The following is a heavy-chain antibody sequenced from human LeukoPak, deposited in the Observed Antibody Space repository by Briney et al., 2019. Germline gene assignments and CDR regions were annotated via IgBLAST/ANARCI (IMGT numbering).Heavy chain of an antibody. CDR2: INPNSGGT. J-gene: IGHJ4*02. Sequence: ASVKVSCKASGYTFTGYYIHWVRQAPGQGLEWMGWINPNSGGTNYAQKFQGRVTMTRNTSISTAYMELSRLRSDDTAVYYCATSIVGATRDYWGQGTLVTVSS. D-gene: IGHD1-26*01. CDR3: ATSIVGATRDY. V-gene: IGHV1-2*02. CDR1: GYTFTGYY.